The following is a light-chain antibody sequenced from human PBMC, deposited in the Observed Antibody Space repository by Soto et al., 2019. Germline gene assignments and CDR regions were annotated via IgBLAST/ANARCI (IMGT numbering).Light chain of an antibody. J-gene: IGKJ5*01. CDR1: QTITTY. Sequence: DIQLTQSPSSLSASVGDRVTITCSASQTITTYLSWFQQKPGKAPKLLVYGASSLQSGVPSRFSGSGSGTDFTLTISSLEPEDSAIYYCQQRNIWPPVTFGQGTRLEI. V-gene: IGKV1-39*01. CDR3: QQRNIWPPVT. CDR2: GAS.